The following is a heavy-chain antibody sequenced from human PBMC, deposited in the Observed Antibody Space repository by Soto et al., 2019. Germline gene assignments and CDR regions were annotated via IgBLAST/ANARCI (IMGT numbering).Heavy chain of an antibody. Sequence: QVQLQESGPGLVKPSGTLSLTCAVSGGSISSSNWWSWVRQPPGKGLEWIGEIYHSGSTNYNPSLKSRVTISVDKSKNQFSLKLSSVTAADTAVYYCARERKYCSSTSCSYYYYYGMDVWGQGTTVTVSS. CDR2: IYHSGST. CDR1: GGSISSSNW. D-gene: IGHD2-2*01. CDR3: ARERKYCSSTSCSYYYYYGMDV. V-gene: IGHV4-4*02. J-gene: IGHJ6*02.